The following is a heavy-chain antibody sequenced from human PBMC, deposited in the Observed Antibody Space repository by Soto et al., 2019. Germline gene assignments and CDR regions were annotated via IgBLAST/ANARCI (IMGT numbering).Heavy chain of an antibody. CDR3: ARLDDYNNCFDY. CDR2: IYNSGST. V-gene: IGHV4-30-4*08. D-gene: IGHD4-4*01. CDR1: GGSISSGEYY. Sequence: SETLPLTGTVHGGSISSGEYYWIWIRQHPGKGLEWIGHIYNSGSTSYTPYLKSRVTIAVDTSKSQFSLKQSSVTAADTAVYYCARLDDYNNCFDYWGQGSPVTVS. J-gene: IGHJ4*02.